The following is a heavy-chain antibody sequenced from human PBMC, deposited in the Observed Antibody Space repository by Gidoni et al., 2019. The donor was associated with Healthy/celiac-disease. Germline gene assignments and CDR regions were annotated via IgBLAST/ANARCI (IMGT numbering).Heavy chain of an antibody. J-gene: IGHJ4*02. CDR2: IKRKTDGGTT. D-gene: IGHD3-10*01. Sequence: EVQLVESGGGLVKPGGSLRLACAASGFTFRNAWMSWVRQAPGEGLEWVGPIKRKTDGGTTDHAAPVNGRFTISTDDSNNTLYLQINSLKTEDTAVYYCTPDPELYYGSGSLNRPAYWGQGTLVTVSS. CDR1: GFTFRNAW. V-gene: IGHV3-15*01. CDR3: TPDPELYYGSGSLNRPAY.